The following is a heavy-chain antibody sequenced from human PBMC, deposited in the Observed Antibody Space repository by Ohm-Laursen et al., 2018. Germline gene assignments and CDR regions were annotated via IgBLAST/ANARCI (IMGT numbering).Heavy chain of an antibody. D-gene: IGHD3-3*01. V-gene: IGHV4-39*01. J-gene: IGHJ3*01. CDR2: IYYSGST. CDR1: GGSISSSSYC. Sequence: GTLSLTCTVSGGSISSSSYCWGWIRQPPGKGLEWIGNIYYSGSTYYNPSLRSRLTVSVDTSKNQFSLKLSSVTATDTAVYYCARAFWNGYNDAFDVWGQGTMVTVSS. CDR3: ARAFWNGYNDAFDV.